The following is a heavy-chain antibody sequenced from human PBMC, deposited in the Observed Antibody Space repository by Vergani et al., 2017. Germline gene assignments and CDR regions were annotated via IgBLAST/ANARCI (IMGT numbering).Heavy chain of an antibody. V-gene: IGHV3-43*01. CDR2: ISWDGDTT. CDR3: AREMAGVLLWFGELSR. CDR1: GFNFDDYT. Sequence: EVQLVESGGLVVQPGGSLRLSCAASGFNFDDYTMEWVRQTPGKSLEWVALISWDGDTTNYADSVKGRFTISRDNAKNSLYLQMNSLRAEDTAVYYCAREMAGVLLWFGELSRGGQGTLVTVSS. J-gene: IGHJ4*02. D-gene: IGHD3-10*01.